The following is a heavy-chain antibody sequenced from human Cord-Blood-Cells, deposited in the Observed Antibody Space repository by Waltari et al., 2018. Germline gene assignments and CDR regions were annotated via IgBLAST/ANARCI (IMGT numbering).Heavy chain of an antibody. CDR1: GGSISSSSYY. Sequence: QLQLQESGPGLVKPSETLSLTCTVSGGSISSSSYYWGWIRQPTGKGLEWIGSIYYSGGTYYDPSLKSRVTISVDTSKNQFSLKLSSVTAADTAVYYCARQWSIVVVPAAIHDAFDICGQGTMVTVSS. J-gene: IGHJ3*02. CDR3: ARQWSIVVVPAAIHDAFDI. CDR2: IYYSGGT. D-gene: IGHD2-2*01. V-gene: IGHV4-39*01.